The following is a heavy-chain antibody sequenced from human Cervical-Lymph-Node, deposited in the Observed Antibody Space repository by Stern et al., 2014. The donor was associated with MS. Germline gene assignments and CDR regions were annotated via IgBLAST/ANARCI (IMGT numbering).Heavy chain of an antibody. CDR2: LNPSGKT. J-gene: IGHJ3*01. D-gene: IGHD1-1*01. Sequence: QVQLQQWGAGLLRPSETLSLTCAVHGASFTDNYWSWIRQTPGKGLEWIGELNPSGKTPHNPPLMSRVPLSVDTSKNQSSLKLNSGTAADTAVYYCARERKVERSARVFVSFDVWGQGTLLTVSS. CDR3: ARERKVERSARVFVSFDV. CDR1: GASFTDNY. V-gene: IGHV4-34*01.